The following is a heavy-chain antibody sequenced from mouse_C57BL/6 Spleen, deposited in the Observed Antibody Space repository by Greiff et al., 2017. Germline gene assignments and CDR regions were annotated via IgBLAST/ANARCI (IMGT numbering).Heavy chain of an antibody. V-gene: IGHV5-4*01. Sequence: EVHLVESGGGLVQPGGSLKLSCAASGFTFSSYAMSWVRQTPEKRLECVATISDGGSYTYYPDNVKGRFTISRANAKNNLYLQMSTLTSEDAAMCCCGSEDCYPFAYWGQWTLVTVSA. CDR2: ISDGGSYT. J-gene: IGHJ3*01. CDR3: GSEDCYPFAY. D-gene: IGHD2-3*01. CDR1: GFTFSSYA.